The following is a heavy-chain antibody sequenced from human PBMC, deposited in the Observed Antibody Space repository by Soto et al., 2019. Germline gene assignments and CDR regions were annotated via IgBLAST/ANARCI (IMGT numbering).Heavy chain of an antibody. V-gene: IGHV6-1*01. J-gene: IGHJ4*02. D-gene: IGHD1-20*01. CDR1: GDSVSNKDAA. CDR2: TFYKSKWSS. CDR3: GSDYNWAYDF. Sequence: SQTLSLTCVISGDSVSNKDAAWNWIRQSPSRGLEWLGRTFYKSKWSSDYAVSVKSRITINPDTSKNQFSLQLNFVTPEDTAVNYCGSDYNWAYDFWGQGTLVTVSS.